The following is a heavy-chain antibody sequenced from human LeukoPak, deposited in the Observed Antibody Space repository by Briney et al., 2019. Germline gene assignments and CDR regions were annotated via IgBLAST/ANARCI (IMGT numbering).Heavy chain of an antibody. CDR2: MNPNSGNT. J-gene: IGHJ4*02. CDR1: GYTFTSYD. Sequence: ASVKVSCKASGYTFTSYDINWVRQATGQGREGMGWMNPNSGNTGYAQKFQGRVTMTRNTSISTAYMELSSLRSEDTAVYYCARGYGTGTKAYYFDYWGQGTLVTVSS. D-gene: IGHD1-1*01. CDR3: ARGYGTGTKAYYFDY. V-gene: IGHV1-8*01.